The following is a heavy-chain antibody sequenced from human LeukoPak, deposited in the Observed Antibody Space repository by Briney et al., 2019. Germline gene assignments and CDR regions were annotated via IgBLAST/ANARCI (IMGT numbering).Heavy chain of an antibody. V-gene: IGHV4-39*07. D-gene: IGHD4-17*01. CDR1: GGSINSTSNY. Sequence: SETLSLTCTVSGGSINSTSNYWGWIRQPPGKGLEWIGSIYYSRSTSYTPSLKSRVTISVDKSKNQVSLKLSCVTAADTAVYFCAGDFGDYYFDHWGQGTLVTVSS. CDR3: AGDFGDYYFDH. J-gene: IGHJ4*02. CDR2: IYYSRST.